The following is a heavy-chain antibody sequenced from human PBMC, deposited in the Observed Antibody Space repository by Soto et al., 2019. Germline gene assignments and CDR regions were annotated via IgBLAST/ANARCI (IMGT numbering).Heavy chain of an antibody. Sequence: EVQPSESGGGLVQPGGSLRLSCAASGITFSNNAMSWVRQAPGKGLEWVSSISASGTSTYYADSVTGRFTISRDISNNTLYLQMNSLRADDTAVYYCAKRGHSTSWYWFDPWGQGTLVTVSS. D-gene: IGHD6-13*01. V-gene: IGHV3-23*01. J-gene: IGHJ5*02. CDR2: ISASGTST. CDR3: AKRGHSTSWYWFDP. CDR1: GITFSNNA.